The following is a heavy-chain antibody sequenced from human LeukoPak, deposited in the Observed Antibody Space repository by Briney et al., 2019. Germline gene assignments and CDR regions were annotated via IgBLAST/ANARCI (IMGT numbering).Heavy chain of an antibody. Sequence: GGSLRLSCIASGFTFSSYWMAWVRQVPGKGLEWLVNIKPDGTDKYYVESVKGRFTISRDNAKSSLYLQMSSLGVEDTAVYYCARRDTPSKWYYYIDVWGKGTTVRVSS. J-gene: IGHJ6*03. CDR2: IKPDGTDK. CDR1: GFTFSSYW. CDR3: ARRDTPSKWYYYIDV. V-gene: IGHV3-7*01. D-gene: IGHD2-15*01.